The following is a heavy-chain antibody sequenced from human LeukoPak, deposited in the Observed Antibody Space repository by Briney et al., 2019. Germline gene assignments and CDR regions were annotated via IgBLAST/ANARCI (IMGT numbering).Heavy chain of an antibody. CDR1: GYTFTGYY. CDR3: ARDSRLNREGTDY. D-gene: IGHD1-1*01. CDR2: INPNSGGT. J-gene: IGHJ4*02. V-gene: IGHV1-2*02. Sequence: ASVKVSFKASGYTFTGYYMHWVRPAPGQGLEWMGWINPNSGGTNYAQKFQGRVTMTRDTSISTAYMELSRLRSDDTAVYYCARDSRLNREGTDYWGQGTLVTVSS.